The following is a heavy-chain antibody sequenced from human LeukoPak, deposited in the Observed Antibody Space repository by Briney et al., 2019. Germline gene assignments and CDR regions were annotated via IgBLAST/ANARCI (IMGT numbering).Heavy chain of an antibody. D-gene: IGHD2-21*01. J-gene: IGHJ6*02. Sequence: SVKVSCKASGGTFSSYAISWVRQAPGQGLEWMGRIIPILGIANYAQKFQGRVTITADKSTSTAYMELSSLRSEDTAVYYCASSQAYCGGDCYYGMDVWGQGTTVTVSS. CDR3: ASSQAYCGGDCYYGMDV. V-gene: IGHV1-69*04. CDR1: GGTFSSYA. CDR2: IIPILGIA.